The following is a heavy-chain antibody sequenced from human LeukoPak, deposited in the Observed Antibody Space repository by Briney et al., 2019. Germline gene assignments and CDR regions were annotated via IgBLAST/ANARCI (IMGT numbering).Heavy chain of an antibody. CDR3: AKDHASVVANAFHI. J-gene: IGHJ3*02. Sequence: TGGSLRLSCAASGLTFSCSVMTWVRQAPGKGLEWVSTISGSGGTTYYADSVKGRFTISRDNSKNTLYLEMDSLRADDTAVYSCAKDHASVVANAFHIWGQGTMVTVSS. CDR2: ISGSGGTT. CDR1: GLTFSCSV. V-gene: IGHV3-23*01. D-gene: IGHD5-12*01.